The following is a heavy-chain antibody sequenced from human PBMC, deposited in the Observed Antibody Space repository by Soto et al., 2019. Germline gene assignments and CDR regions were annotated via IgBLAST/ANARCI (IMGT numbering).Heavy chain of an antibody. CDR2: IYWDDDK. V-gene: IGHV2-5*02. Sequence: QITLKESGPTLVKPTQTLTLTCTFSGFSLSTSGVGVGWIRQPPGKALEWLALIYWDDDKRYSPSLKSRLTITKDTSKNQVVLTMTNMDPVDTATYYCAHRPSYCSGYSCYSGFVYWGQGTLVTVSS. CDR3: AHRPSYCSGYSCYSGFVY. D-gene: IGHD2-15*01. J-gene: IGHJ4*02. CDR1: GFSLSTSGVG.